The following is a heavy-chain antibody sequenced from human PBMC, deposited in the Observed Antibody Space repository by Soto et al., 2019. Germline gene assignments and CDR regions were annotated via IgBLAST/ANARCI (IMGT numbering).Heavy chain of an antibody. V-gene: IGHV1-18*01. CDR1: GYTFTSYG. CDR3: ARDRYYDLLTGYSGYYGMDV. Sequence: QVQLVQSGAEVKKPGASVKVSCKASGYTFTSYGISWVRQAPGQGLEWMGWISAYNGNTNYAQKLQGRVTMTTDTYNSTAYMELRSLSSDDRAVYYCARDRYYDLLTGYSGYYGMDVWGQGTTVTVSS. D-gene: IGHD3-9*01. CDR2: ISAYNGNT. J-gene: IGHJ6*02.